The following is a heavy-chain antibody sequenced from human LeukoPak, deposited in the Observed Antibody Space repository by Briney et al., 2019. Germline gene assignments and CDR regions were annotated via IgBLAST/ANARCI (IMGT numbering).Heavy chain of an antibody. V-gene: IGHV4-59*02. Sequence: PGGSLRLSCAASGFTVSSNYMSWVRQAPGKGLEWIGYIYYSGSTNYNPSLKSRVTISVDTSKNQFSLKLSSVTAADTAVYYCARDRDRSSWYYFDSWGQGTLVTVSS. D-gene: IGHD6-13*01. CDR2: IYYSGST. J-gene: IGHJ4*02. CDR1: GFTVSSNY. CDR3: ARDRDRSSWYYFDS.